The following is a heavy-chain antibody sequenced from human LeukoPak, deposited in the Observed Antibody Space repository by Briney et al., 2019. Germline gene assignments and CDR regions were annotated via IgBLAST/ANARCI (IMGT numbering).Heavy chain of an antibody. CDR1: GGTFSSYT. J-gene: IGHJ6*03. CDR3: ARGASAAAGPYYYYYYMDV. V-gene: IGHV1-69*02. CDR2: IIPILGIA. Sequence: ASVKVSCKASGGTFSSYTISWVRQAPGQGLEWMGRIIPILGIANYAQKFQGRVTITADKSTSTAYMELSSLRSEDTAVYYCARGASAAAGPYYYYYYMDVWGKGTTVTVSS. D-gene: IGHD6-13*01.